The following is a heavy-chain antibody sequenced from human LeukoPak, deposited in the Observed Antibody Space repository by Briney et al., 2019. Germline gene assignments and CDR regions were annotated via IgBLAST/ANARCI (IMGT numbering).Heavy chain of an antibody. CDR1: GGSISSYY. CDR3: ARDPVGGSTIFDY. V-gene: IGHV4-59*12. J-gene: IGHJ4*02. Sequence: SETLSLTCTVSGGSISSYYWSWIRQPPGKGLEWIGYIYYSGSTNYNPSLKSRVTISVDTSKNQFSLQLSSVTPEDTAVYYCARDPVGGSTIFDYWGQGTLVTVSS. CDR2: IYYSGST. D-gene: IGHD1-26*01.